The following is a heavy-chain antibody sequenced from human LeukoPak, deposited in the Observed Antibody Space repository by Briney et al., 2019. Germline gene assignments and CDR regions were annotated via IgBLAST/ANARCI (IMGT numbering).Heavy chain of an antibody. CDR3: ARLNYYDSSGYYGAFDI. Sequence: PSETLSLTCTVSGGSISSYYWSWFRQPPGKGLEWIGYIYTSGSTNYNPSLKSRVTISVDTSKNQFSLKLSSVTAADTAVYYCARLNYYDSSGYYGAFDIWGQGTMVTVSS. CDR2: IYTSGST. J-gene: IGHJ3*02. D-gene: IGHD3-22*01. V-gene: IGHV4-4*09. CDR1: GGSISSYY.